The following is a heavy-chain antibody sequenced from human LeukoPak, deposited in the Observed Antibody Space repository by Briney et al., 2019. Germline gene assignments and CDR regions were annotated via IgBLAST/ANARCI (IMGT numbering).Heavy chain of an antibody. V-gene: IGHV3-64D*09. D-gene: IGHD2-8*01. Sequence: PGGSLRLSCSVSGFTFSSYTMHWVRQAPGKGLEYVLSININGGRTYYADSVKGRFTISRDNSKNTLYLQMSSLRTEDTAVYYCVKDKWIDHWGQGTLVTVSS. CDR3: VKDKWIDH. J-gene: IGHJ4*02. CDR1: GFTFSSYT. CDR2: ININGGRT.